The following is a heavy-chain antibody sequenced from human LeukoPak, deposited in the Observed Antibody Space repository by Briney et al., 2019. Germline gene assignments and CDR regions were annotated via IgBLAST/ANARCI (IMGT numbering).Heavy chain of an antibody. CDR1: GGSISSSSYY. CDR3: ARVRITIFGVVITQFDY. CDR2: INHSGST. D-gene: IGHD3-3*01. Sequence: PSETLSLICTVSGGSISSSSYYWSWIRQPPGKGLEWIGEINHSGSTNYNPSLKSRVTISVDKSKNQFSLKLSSVTAADTAVYYCARVRITIFGVVITQFDYWGQGTLVTVSS. V-gene: IGHV4-39*07. J-gene: IGHJ4*02.